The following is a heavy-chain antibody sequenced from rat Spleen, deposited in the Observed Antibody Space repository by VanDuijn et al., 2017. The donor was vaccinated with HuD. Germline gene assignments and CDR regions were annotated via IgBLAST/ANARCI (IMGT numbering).Heavy chain of an antibody. D-gene: IGHD1-9*01. Sequence: EVQLVESGGGLVQPGKSLKLSCVASGFTFNNYWMTWIRQAPGKGLEWIASITNTGFSTYYPESVKGRFTISRDNSKSTLYLQMNSLRSEDTATYYCTRREAYYGYNDYWGQGVMVTVSS. CDR2: ITNTGFST. J-gene: IGHJ2*01. CDR3: TRREAYYGYNDY. CDR1: GFTFNNYW. V-gene: IGHV5-31*01.